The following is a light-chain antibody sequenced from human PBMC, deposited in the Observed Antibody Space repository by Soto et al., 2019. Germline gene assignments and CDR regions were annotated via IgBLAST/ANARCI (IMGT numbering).Light chain of an antibody. CDR3: QQYNNWPYT. CDR1: QSVNSN. V-gene: IGKV3D-15*01. Sequence: EIVLTQSPGTLSLSPGERATLSCRASQSVNSNLAWHQQKPGQAPRLLIDGASTRATGIPARFSGSGSGTEFTLTISSLQSEDFAVNYCQQYNNWPYTFGQGPKVDIK. J-gene: IGKJ2*01. CDR2: GAS.